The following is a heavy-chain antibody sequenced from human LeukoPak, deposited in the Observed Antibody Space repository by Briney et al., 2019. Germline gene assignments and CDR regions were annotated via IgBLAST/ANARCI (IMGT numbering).Heavy chain of an antibody. Sequence: SSETLSLTCAVSGGSISSGGYSWTWIRQPPGKGLECIGHIYYSGTTYYNPSLKSRVTISLDTSKNQFSLKLSSVTAADTAVYYCARARGYCSSTSCYSNYYYYYYYMDVWGKGTTVTVSS. V-gene: IGHV4-30-4*07. J-gene: IGHJ6*03. D-gene: IGHD2-2*02. CDR3: ARARGYCSSTSCYSNYYYYYYYMDV. CDR2: IYYSGTT. CDR1: GGSISSGGYS.